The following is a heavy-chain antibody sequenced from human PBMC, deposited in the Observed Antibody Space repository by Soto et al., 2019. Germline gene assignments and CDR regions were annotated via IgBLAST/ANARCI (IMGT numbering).Heavy chain of an antibody. Sequence: GESLKISCKGSGYSFTSYWIGWVRQMPGKGLEWMGIIYPGDSDTRYSPSFQGQVTISADKSISTAYLQWSSLKASDTAMYYCPSSVWFGDRAFDIRGQGTMVTVPS. CDR2: IYPGDSDT. J-gene: IGHJ3*02. CDR1: GYSFTSYW. D-gene: IGHD3-10*01. V-gene: IGHV5-51*01. CDR3: PSSVWFGDRAFDI.